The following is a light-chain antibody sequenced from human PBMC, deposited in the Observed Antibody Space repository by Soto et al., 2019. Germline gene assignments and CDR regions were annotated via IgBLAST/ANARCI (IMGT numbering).Light chain of an antibody. J-gene: IGKJ2*01. CDR1: QSISSY. CDR3: QQSYTTPYL. Sequence: DIQMTQSPSSLSASVGDRVTITCRASQSISSYLNWYQQKPGKAPKLLIYAASTLQTGISSRFSGSGSVTDFTLTISSLQPEDFATYYCQQSYTTPYLFGQGTKLEIK. V-gene: IGKV1-39*01. CDR2: AAS.